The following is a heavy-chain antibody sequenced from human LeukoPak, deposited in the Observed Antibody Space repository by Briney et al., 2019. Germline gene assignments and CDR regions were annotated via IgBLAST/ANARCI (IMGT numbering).Heavy chain of an antibody. CDR1: GFIISNYA. D-gene: IGHD2-15*01. J-gene: IGHJ5*02. Sequence: GGSLRLSCSASGFIISNYAMHWVRQAPGKGLEYVSGITSNGGTTDYADSVKGRFTISRENSKNTLYLQMSGLRAEDTAVYYCVKLGYCSGGSCYSFGSRFDPWGQGTLVTVSS. V-gene: IGHV3-64D*06. CDR2: ITSNGGTT. CDR3: VKLGYCSGGSCYSFGSRFDP.